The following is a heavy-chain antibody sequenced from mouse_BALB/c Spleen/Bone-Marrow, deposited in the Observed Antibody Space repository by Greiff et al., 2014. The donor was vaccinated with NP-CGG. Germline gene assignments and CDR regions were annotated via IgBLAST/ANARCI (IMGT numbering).Heavy chain of an antibody. J-gene: IGHJ1*01. Sequence: EVKLMESGGGLVQPGGSLRLSCATSGFTFXXXXXXXXXXXXXXXXXXXXXXRNKANGYTTEYSASVKGRFTISRDNSQSILYLXXXTLRAEDSATYYCARDGSSFYWYFDVWGAGTTVTVSS. CDR2: XRNKANGYTT. D-gene: IGHD1-1*01. CDR1: GFTFXXXX. V-gene: IGHV7-3*02. CDR3: ARDGSSFYWYFDV.